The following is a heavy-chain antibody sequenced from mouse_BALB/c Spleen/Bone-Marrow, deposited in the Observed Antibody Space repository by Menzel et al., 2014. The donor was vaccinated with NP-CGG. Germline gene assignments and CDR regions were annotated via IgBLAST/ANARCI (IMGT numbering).Heavy chain of an antibody. V-gene: IGHV1-54*01. CDR1: GYAFTNYL. CDR2: INPGSGGT. D-gene: IGHD1-1*01. CDR3: ARSEGIYYYGSSYALDY. J-gene: IGHJ4*01. Sequence: VQLQESGAELVRPGTSVKVSCKASGYAFTNYLIEWVKQRPGQGLEWIGVINPGSGGTNYNEKFKGKATLTADKSSSTAYMQFSSLTSEDSAVYYCARSEGIYYYGSSYALDYWGQGTSVTVSS.